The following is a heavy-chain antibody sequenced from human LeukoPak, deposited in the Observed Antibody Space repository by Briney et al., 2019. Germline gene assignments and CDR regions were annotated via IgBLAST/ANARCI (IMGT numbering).Heavy chain of an antibody. D-gene: IGHD1-1*01. V-gene: IGHV4-34*01. CDR3: ARGTGTVYYYYYYYMDV. J-gene: IGHJ6*03. Sequence: SETLSLTCAVSGGSFSGYYWSWIRQPPGKGLEWIGEINYSGSTNYNPSLKSRVPISVDTSKNQFSLKLSSVTAADTAVYYCARGTGTVYYYYYYYMDVWGKGTMVTVSS. CDR2: INYSGST. CDR1: GGSFSGYY.